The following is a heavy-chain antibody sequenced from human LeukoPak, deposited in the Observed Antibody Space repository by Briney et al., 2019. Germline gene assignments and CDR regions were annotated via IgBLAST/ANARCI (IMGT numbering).Heavy chain of an antibody. Sequence: ASVKVSCKASGYTFTSYGISWVRQAPGQGLEWMGWISAYNGNTNYAQKLQGRVTMTTDTSTSTAYMELRSLRSDDTAVYYCARDRGRYCSGGSCYPGGYWGQGTLVTVSS. CDR2: ISAYNGNT. CDR1: GYTFTSYG. V-gene: IGHV1-18*01. CDR3: ARDRGRYCSGGSCYPGGY. J-gene: IGHJ4*02. D-gene: IGHD2-15*01.